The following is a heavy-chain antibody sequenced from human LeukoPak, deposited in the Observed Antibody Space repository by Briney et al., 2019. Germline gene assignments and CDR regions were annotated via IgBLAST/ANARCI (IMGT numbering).Heavy chain of an antibody. CDR1: GLTFSNYA. CDR2: INHSGST. D-gene: IGHD3-10*01. CDR3: ASPFMVRGVISDY. V-gene: IGHV4-34*01. J-gene: IGHJ4*02. Sequence: PGGSLRLSCAASGLTFSNYAMSWVRQAPGKGLEWIGEINHSGSTNYNPSLKSRVTISVDTSKNQFSLKLSSVTAADTAVYYCASPFMVRGVISDYWGQGTLVTVSS.